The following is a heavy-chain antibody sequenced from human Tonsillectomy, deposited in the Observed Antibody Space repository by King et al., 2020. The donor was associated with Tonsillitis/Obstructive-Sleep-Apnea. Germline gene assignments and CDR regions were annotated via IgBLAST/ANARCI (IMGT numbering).Heavy chain of an antibody. V-gene: IGHV4-59*01. CDR3: ARGYYYYYMDV. J-gene: IGHJ6*03. Sequence: QLQESGPGLVKPSETLSLTCTVSGVSLSTYYWSWIRQPPGKGLEWIGYIYYTGSTNYNPSLKSRVTISVDTSKNQFSLKLSSVTAADTAVYYCARGYYYYYMDVWGKGTTVTVSS. CDR1: GVSLSTYY. CDR2: IYYTGST.